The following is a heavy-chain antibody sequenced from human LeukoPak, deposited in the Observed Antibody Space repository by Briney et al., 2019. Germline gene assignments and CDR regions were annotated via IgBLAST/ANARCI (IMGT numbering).Heavy chain of an antibody. V-gene: IGHV1-2*02. D-gene: IGHD3-16*01. CDR2: INPNSGGT. Sequence: ASVKVSCTASGYTFTGYYMHWVRQAPEQGLEWMGWINPNSGGTNYAQKFQGRVTMTRDTSISTAYMELSRLRSDDTAVYYCARETGGYYFDYWGQGTLVTVSS. J-gene: IGHJ4*02. CDR3: ARETGGYYFDY. CDR1: GYTFTGYY.